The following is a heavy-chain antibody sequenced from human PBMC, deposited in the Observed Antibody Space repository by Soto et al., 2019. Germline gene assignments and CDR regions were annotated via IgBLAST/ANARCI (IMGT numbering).Heavy chain of an antibody. CDR3: AREGVSSGDY. CDR1: GYTFISYG. CDR2: INAGNGNS. J-gene: IGHJ4*02. V-gene: IGHV1-3*01. Sequence: QVQLVQSGAEVKKPGASVKVSCKASGYTFISYGLQWVRQAPGQRLEWMGWINAGNGNSKSSQKFQGRVTITRDTSASTAYMELSSLRSEDTAVYYCAREGVSSGDYWGQGTLVTVSS. D-gene: IGHD3-22*01.